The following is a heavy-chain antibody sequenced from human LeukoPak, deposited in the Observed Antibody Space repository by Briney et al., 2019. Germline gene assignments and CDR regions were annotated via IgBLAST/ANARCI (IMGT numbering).Heavy chain of an antibody. CDR1: GGSISSYY. D-gene: IGHD7-27*01. Sequence: PSETLSLTCTVSGGSISSYYWSWIRQPPGKGLEWIGYIYYSGSTNYNPSLKGRVTISVDTSKNQFSLKLSSVTAADTAVYYCARSPPWGPFDYWGQGTMVTVSS. J-gene: IGHJ4*02. CDR2: IYYSGST. CDR3: ARSPPWGPFDY. V-gene: IGHV4-59*08.